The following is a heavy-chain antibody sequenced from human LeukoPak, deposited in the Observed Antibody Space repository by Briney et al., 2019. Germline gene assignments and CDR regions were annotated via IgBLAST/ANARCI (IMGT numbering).Heavy chain of an antibody. CDR2: IYYSGTT. CDR3: ARTSYYYDTSGYNWYFAL. V-gene: IGHV4-59*08. CDR1: GGSISDYY. D-gene: IGHD3-22*01. J-gene: IGHJ2*01. Sequence: PETLSLTCTVSGGSISDYYWSWIRQPPGKGLEWIGYIYYSGTTKYNPSLKSRVTLSVDTSKNQFSLNLSSVTAADTAVYYCARTSYYYDTSGYNWYFALWGRGTLVTVSS.